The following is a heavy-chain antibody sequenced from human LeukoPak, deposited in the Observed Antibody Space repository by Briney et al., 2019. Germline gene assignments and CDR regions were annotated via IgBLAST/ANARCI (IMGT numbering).Heavy chain of an antibody. CDR3: AREYCSSTSCYGPRRYFGY. D-gene: IGHD2-2*01. Sequence: SETLSLTCAVYGGSFSGYYWSWIRQPPGKGLEWIGEINHSGSTNYNPSLKSRVTISVDTSKNQFSLKLSSVTAADTAVYYCAREYCSSTSCYGPRRYFGYWGQGTLVTVSS. J-gene: IGHJ4*02. V-gene: IGHV4-34*01. CDR2: INHSGST. CDR1: GGSFSGYY.